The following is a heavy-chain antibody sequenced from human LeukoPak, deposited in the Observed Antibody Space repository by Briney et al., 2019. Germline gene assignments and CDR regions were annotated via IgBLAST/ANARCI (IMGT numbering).Heavy chain of an antibody. Sequence: GGSLRLSCTASGFSFSRYSMNWVRQAPGKGLEWISYISSDGSTIYYADSVKGRFTISRDNAKNSLYLQMNSLRAEDTAVYYCARLIVGATLYYYYYMDVWGKGTTVTVSS. CDR3: ARLIVGATLYYYYYMDV. CDR2: ISSDGSTI. CDR1: GFSFSRYS. V-gene: IGHV3-48*01. J-gene: IGHJ6*03. D-gene: IGHD1-26*01.